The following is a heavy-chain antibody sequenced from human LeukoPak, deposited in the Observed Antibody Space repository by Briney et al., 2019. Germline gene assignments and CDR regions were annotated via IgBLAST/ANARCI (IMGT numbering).Heavy chain of an antibody. CDR1: GYTFTSYG. CDR2: ISAYNGNT. V-gene: IGHV1-18*01. CDR3: AREDLAGYRSGWYLIPGY. D-gene: IGHD6-19*01. J-gene: IGHJ4*02. Sequence: RASVKVSCKASGYTFTSYGISWVRQAPGQGLEWMGWISAYNGNTNYAQKLQGRVTMTTDTSTSTAYLELRRLRSDDTAVYYYAREDLAGYRSGWYLIPGYWGEGTLATVSS.